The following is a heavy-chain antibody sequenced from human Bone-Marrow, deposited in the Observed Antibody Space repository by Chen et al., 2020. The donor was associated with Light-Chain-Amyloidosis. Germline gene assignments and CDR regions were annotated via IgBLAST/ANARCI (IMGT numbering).Heavy chain of an antibody. D-gene: IGHD2-8*01. CDR2: ISSNGGNT. CDR3: ARLMLYQTWGPVEH. J-gene: IGHJ4*02. V-gene: IGHV3-64*07. Sequence: EVQLVESGGGLVQPGGCLRLSCAASGFTFSNYAMQWVRQAPGKGLEYVSAISSNGGNTYYADSVKGRFAISRDNSKNTLYLQMGSLRAEDMAVYYCARLMLYQTWGPVEHWGRGVLVTVSS. CDR1: GFTFSNYA.